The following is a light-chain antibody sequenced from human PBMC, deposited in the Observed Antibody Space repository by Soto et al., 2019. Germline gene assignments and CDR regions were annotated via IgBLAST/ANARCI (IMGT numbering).Light chain of an antibody. CDR1: QGISNY. V-gene: IGKV1-27*01. CDR2: AAS. J-gene: IGKJ2*01. CDR3: QKYNSPPPYT. Sequence: DIQMTQSPSSLSASVGDRVTITCRASQGISNYLAWYQQKPGKVPKLLIYAASTLQSGVPSRFSGSGSETDFTLTISSLQPEDVATYYCQKYNSPPPYTFGQGTKLEIK.